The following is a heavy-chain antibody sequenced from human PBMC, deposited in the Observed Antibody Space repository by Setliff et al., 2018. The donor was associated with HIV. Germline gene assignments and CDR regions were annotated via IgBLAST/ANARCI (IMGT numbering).Heavy chain of an antibody. D-gene: IGHD2-15*01. CDR3: ARGGLGVVGAIDY. J-gene: IGHJ4*02. CDR2: IYYSGST. V-gene: IGHV4-59*12. Sequence: SETLSLTCTVSGGSISSNYWSWMRQPPGKGLEWIGHIYYSGSTNYNPSLKSRVTISVDTSRNQFSLNLSSVTAADTAVYYCARGGLGVVGAIDYWSQGTLVTVSS. CDR1: GGSISSNY.